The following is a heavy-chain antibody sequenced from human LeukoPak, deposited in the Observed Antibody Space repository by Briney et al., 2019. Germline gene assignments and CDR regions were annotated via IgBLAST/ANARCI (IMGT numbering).Heavy chain of an antibody. CDR3: ARDLYTIFGVVSGSFDY. D-gene: IGHD3-3*01. V-gene: IGHV3-30-3*01. Sequence: GGSLRLSRAASGFTFSSYAMHWGRQAPGKGLEWVAVISYDGSNKYYADSVKGRFTISRDNSKNTLYLQMNSLRAEDAAVYYCARDLYTIFGVVSGSFDYWGQGTLVTVSS. CDR1: GFTFSSYA. J-gene: IGHJ4*02. CDR2: ISYDGSNK.